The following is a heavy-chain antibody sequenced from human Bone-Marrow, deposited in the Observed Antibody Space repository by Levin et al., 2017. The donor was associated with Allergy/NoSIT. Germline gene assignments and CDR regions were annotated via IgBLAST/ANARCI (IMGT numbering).Heavy chain of an antibody. CDR3: ARDVAEYDYDSRALDY. CDR1: GFTFSSYE. Sequence: PGGSLRLSCAASGFTFSSYEMNWVRQAPGKGLEWVSYISSSGSTIYYADSVKGRFTISRDNAKNSLYLQMNSLRAEDTAVYYCARDVAEYDYDSRALDYWGQGTLVTVSS. CDR2: ISSSGSTI. V-gene: IGHV3-48*03. D-gene: IGHD3-22*01. J-gene: IGHJ4*02.